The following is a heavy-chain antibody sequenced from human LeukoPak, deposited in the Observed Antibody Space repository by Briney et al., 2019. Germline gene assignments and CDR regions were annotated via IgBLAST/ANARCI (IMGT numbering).Heavy chain of an antibody. CDR3: AREEVAVAGTQDD. CDR2: IYHSGST. J-gene: IGHJ4*02. D-gene: IGHD6-19*01. CDR1: GYSINSGNY. V-gene: IGHV4-38-2*02. Sequence: PSETLSLTCAVSGYSINSGNYWGWIRQPPGKGLEWIGSIYHSGSTCYNPSLKSRLTISVDTSKNQFSLKLSSVTAADTAVYYCAREEVAVAGTQDDWGQGTLVTVSS.